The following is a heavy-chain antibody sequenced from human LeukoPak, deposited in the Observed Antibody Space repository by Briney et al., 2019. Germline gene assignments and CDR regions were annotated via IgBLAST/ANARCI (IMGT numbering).Heavy chain of an antibody. CDR1: AFTFSNVW. D-gene: IGHD5-18*01. CDR2: IRSKTDGGKT. J-gene: IGHJ4*02. V-gene: IGHV3-15*01. Sequence: GGPLRLSCAASAFTFSNVWMSWVRQAPGKGLEWVGRIRSKTDGGKTDYAAPVKGRFTISRDDSKNTLYLQMDSLKTEDTAVYYCTIPASGYSYGVLDSWGQGALVTVSS. CDR3: TIPASGYSYGVLDS.